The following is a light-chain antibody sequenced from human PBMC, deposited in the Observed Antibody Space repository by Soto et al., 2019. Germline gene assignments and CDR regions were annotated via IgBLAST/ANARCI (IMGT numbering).Light chain of an antibody. CDR2: GAS. CDR1: QSVSSNY. CDR3: QQYNNWPT. J-gene: IGKJ5*01. Sequence: EIVLTQSPGTLSLSPGERATLSCRASQSVSSNYLVWYQQKPCQAPRLLIYGASSRATGIPDRFSDSGSGTEFTLTISRLEPEDFAVDDCQQYNNWPTFGQGTRLEIK. V-gene: IGKV3-20*01.